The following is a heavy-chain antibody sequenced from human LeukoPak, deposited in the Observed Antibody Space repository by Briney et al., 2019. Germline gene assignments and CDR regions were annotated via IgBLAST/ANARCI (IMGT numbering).Heavy chain of an antibody. D-gene: IGHD5-12*01. V-gene: IGHV4-39*01. Sequence: SETLSLTCSVTGDSITSTSYYWAWIRQPPGKGLEWIGSIYFSGTTNYNPSLQSRVTLSVGTSRNQFSLILSSVTAADTAVYYCARQIRYTYDPNWFHPWSQGALVTVSS. CDR1: GDSITSTSYY. J-gene: IGHJ5*02. CDR2: IYFSGTT. CDR3: ARQIRYTYDPNWFHP.